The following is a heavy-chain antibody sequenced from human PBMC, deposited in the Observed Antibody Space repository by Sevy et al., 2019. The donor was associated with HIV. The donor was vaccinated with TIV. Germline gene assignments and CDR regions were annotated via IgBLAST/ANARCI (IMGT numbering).Heavy chain of an antibody. CDR1: GFTFSSAW. V-gene: IGHV3-15*01. CDR2: IKSEFDGGAI. Sequence: GGSLRLSCTASGFTFSSAWMSWVRQAPGKGLEWVGRIKSEFDGGAIDYAAPVKGGFTISREDSKNTVYLQRNSLKTEDTAVYYCITDPAYRGYDEEVINYYFYGMDVWGQGTTVTVSS. CDR3: ITDPAYRGYDEEVINYYFYGMDV. J-gene: IGHJ6*02. D-gene: IGHD5-12*01.